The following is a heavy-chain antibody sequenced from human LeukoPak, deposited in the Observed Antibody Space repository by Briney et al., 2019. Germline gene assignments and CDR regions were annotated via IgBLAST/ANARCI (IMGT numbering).Heavy chain of an antibody. CDR1: GFTFSSYA. CDR2: ISYDGSNK. J-gene: IGHJ3*02. CDR3: ARGYGDEAFDI. Sequence: GGSLRLSCAASGFTFSSYAMHWVRQAPGKGLEWVAVISYDGSNKYYADSVKGRFTISRDNSKNTLYLQMNSLRAEDTAVYYCARGYGDEAFDIWGQGTMVTVSS. D-gene: IGHD4-17*01. V-gene: IGHV3-30-3*01.